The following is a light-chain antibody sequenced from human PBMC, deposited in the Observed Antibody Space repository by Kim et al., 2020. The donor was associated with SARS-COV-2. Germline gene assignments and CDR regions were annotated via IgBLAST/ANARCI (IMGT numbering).Light chain of an antibody. Sequence: ASVGDRVTITCRASQDIGNDLDWYQQSPGRAPKRLIYGASNLQSGVPSRCSVSVSETEFTLTINSLQPEDFATYFCLQHRTYPITFGQGTRLEIK. V-gene: IGKV1-17*01. CDR1: QDIGND. J-gene: IGKJ5*01. CDR2: GAS. CDR3: LQHRTYPIT.